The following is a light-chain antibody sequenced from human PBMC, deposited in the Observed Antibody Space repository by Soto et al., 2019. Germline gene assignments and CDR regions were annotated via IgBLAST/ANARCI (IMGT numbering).Light chain of an antibody. CDR3: ETWDTSYVV. J-gene: IGLJ2*01. V-gene: IGLV4-60*03. CDR2: LEGSGSY. Sequence: QLVLTQSSSASASLGSSVKLTCTLSSGHSSYIIAWHQQQPGKAPRYLMKLEGSGSYNKGSGVPDRFSGSSSGADRYLTISNLQSEDEADYYCETWDTSYVVFGGGTKLTVL. CDR1: SGHSSYI.